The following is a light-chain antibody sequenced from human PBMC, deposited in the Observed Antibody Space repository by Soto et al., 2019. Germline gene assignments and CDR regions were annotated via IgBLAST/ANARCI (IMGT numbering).Light chain of an antibody. V-gene: IGKV3D-20*02. J-gene: IGKJ5*01. CDR3: QQRSNWPTIT. CDR2: GAS. Sequence: IVCTQSPGTLSLSPGESATLSCRAIQSVSSSYLAWYQQKPGQAPRLLIYGASSRATGIPDRFSGSRSGTDFTLTISSLETEDFAVYYCQQRSNWPTITFGLGTRLEIK. CDR1: QSVSSSY.